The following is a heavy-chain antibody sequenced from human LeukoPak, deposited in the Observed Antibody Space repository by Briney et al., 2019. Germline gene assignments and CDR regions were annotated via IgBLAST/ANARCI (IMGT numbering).Heavy chain of an antibody. V-gene: IGHV1-46*01. CDR2: INPSGGST. Sequence: GASVKVSSKASGYTFTSYYMHWVREAPGQGLEWMGIINPSGGSTSYAQKFQGRVTMTRDTSTSTVYMELSSLRSEDTAVHYCARARIAAAGTLFDPWGQGTLVTVSS. D-gene: IGHD6-13*01. CDR1: GYTFTSYY. J-gene: IGHJ5*02. CDR3: ARARIAAAGTLFDP.